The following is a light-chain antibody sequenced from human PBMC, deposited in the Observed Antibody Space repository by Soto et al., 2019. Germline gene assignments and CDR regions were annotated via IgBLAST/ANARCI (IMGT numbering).Light chain of an antibody. CDR1: QGIDSD. CDR3: QQLNSYPPP. V-gene: IGKV1-9*01. Sequence: DIQLNQSPSFLSASVGDRVPITCRAMQGIDSDVGWFQQKPGKAPELLICGASTLQSGGPSRFSGSGNGTDFTLTISSLQPEDFATFYCQQLNSYPPPVGGGTKLELK. J-gene: IGKJ4*01. CDR2: GAS.